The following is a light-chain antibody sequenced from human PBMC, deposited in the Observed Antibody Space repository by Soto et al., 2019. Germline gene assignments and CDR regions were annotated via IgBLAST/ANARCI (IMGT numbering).Light chain of an antibody. CDR2: LSSDGSH. V-gene: IGLV4-69*01. Sequence: QLVLTQSPSASASLGASVKLTCTLSSGHSNYAIAWHQQQSEKGPRYLMKLSSDGSHSKWDGIPDRFSGSSSGAERYLTISSLQSEDEADYYCQTWGSGIVVFGGGTKVTVL. CDR3: QTWGSGIVV. CDR1: SGHSNYA. J-gene: IGLJ2*01.